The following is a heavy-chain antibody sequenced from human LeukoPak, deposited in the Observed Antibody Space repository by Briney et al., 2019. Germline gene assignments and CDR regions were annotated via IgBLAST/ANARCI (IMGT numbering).Heavy chain of an antibody. J-gene: IGHJ4*02. D-gene: IGHD3-16*01. Sequence: PSETLSLTCTVSSGFSTHYYWNWIRQPLGKALEWIGCVSDTGRTTYNPSLKSRLTISVDTSKRQFSLTLTSLTAADTAVYYCTKGYYEPFDVWGQGILVTVSS. CDR3: TKGYYEPFDV. CDR1: SGFSTHYY. CDR2: VSDTGRT. V-gene: IGHV4-59*01.